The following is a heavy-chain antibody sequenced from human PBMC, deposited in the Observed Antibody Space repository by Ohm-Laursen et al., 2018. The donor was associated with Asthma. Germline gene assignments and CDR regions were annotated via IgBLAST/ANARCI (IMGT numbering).Heavy chain of an antibody. D-gene: IGHD3-10*01. CDR3: ARDSSSDYYGSGSPDY. J-gene: IGHJ4*02. CDR2: INSDGSST. Sequence: SLRLSCAATGFTFSSYWMHWVRQAPGKGLVWVSRINSDGSSTSYADSVKGRFTISRDNAKNTLYLQMNSLRAEDTAVYYCARDSSSDYYGSGSPDYWGQGTLVTVSS. CDR1: GFTFSSYW. V-gene: IGHV3-74*01.